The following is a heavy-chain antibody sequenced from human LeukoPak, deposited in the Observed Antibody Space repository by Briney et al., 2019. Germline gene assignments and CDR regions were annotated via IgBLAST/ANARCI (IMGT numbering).Heavy chain of an antibody. D-gene: IGHD6-13*01. Sequence: GSLRLPCAASGFTFSDYYMSWIRQAPGKGLEWVSYISSSGSTIYYADSVKGRFTISRDNAKNSLYLQMNSLRAEDTAVYYCARVLSGWYYFDYWGQGTLVTVSS. CDR3: ARVLSGWYYFDY. V-gene: IGHV3-11*01. CDR1: GFTFSDYY. CDR2: ISSSGSTI. J-gene: IGHJ4*02.